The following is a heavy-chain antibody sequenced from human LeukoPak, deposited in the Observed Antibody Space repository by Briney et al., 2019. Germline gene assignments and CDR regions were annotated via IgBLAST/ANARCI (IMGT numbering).Heavy chain of an antibody. J-gene: IGHJ6*03. CDR1: GYTFTSYD. D-gene: IGHD3-3*01. CDR2: MNPNSGNT. V-gene: IGHV1-8*03. CDR3: ARVPNRSPLIDDFWGGRKKGYYYYYMDV. Sequence: GASVKVSCKASGYTFTSYDISWVRQATGQGLEWMGWMNPNSGNTGYAQKFQGRVTITRNTSISTAYMELSSLRSEDTAVYYCARVPNRSPLIDDFWGGRKKGYYYYYMDVWGKGTTVTVSS.